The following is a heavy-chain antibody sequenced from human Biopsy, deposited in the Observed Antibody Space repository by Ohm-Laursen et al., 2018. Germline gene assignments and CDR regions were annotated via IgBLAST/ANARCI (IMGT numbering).Heavy chain of an antibody. CDR3: ARGRNPVWFGEDLDY. CDR2: ITNTGRTV. D-gene: IGHD3-10*01. CDR1: GFTFSDYY. V-gene: IGHV3-11*01. J-gene: IGHJ4*02. Sequence: SLRLSCAASGFTFSDYYMNWIRQAPGKGLEWASFITNTGRTVYADSVKGRFTISRDNADNSLHLQMKSLRTEDTAVYYCARGRNPVWFGEDLDYWGQGTPVTVSS.